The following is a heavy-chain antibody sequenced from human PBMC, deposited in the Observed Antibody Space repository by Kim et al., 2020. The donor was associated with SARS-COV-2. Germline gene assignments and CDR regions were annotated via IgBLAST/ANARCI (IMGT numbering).Heavy chain of an antibody. J-gene: IGHJ4*02. CDR3: ARGWDSGYDDYFDY. CDR1: GFTVSSNY. D-gene: IGHD5-12*01. Sequence: GGSLRLSCAASGFTVSSNYMSWVRQAPGKGLEWVSVIYSGGSTYYADSVKGRFTISRDNSKNTLYLQMNSLRAEDTAVYYCARGWDSGYDDYFDYWGQGTLVTVSS. CDR2: IYSGGST. V-gene: IGHV3-66*01.